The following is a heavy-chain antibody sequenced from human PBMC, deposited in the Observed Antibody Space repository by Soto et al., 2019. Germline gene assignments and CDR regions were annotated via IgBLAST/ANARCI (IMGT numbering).Heavy chain of an antibody. CDR1: GFTFGSHS. CDR2: ISGSSDYI. J-gene: IGHJ4*02. D-gene: IGHD2-15*01. V-gene: IGHV3-21*01. CDR3: GRAGIIVVGAASLPLDQ. Sequence: EVQMEESGGGLVKPGGSLRLSCVASGFTFGSHSMYWVRQAPGKGLEWVSSISGSSDYIFYADSVKGRFTISRDNAMNSLYLQMDSLRAEETAVYYCGRAGIIVVGAASLPLDQWGQGTLVTASS.